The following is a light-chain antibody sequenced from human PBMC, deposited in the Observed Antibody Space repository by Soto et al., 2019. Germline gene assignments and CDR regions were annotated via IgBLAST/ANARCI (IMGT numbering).Light chain of an antibody. V-gene: IGKV1-9*01. J-gene: IGKJ1*01. CDR1: QGIKSY. Sequence: DIQLPQCPSVGCGSVGDRVTITCRASQGIKSYLAWYQQKPGKVPKPLIYAPSTLHSGLPSRFSGSGSGTEFTLTISSLQPYDFATYYGQQLNSYPRTFGQGTEVDIK. CDR2: APS. CDR3: QQLNSYPRT.